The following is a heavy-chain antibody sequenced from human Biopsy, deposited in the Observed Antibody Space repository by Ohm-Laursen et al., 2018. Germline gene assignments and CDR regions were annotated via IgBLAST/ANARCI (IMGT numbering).Heavy chain of an antibody. Sequence: SQTLSLTCPVSGGPIGGGEYYWNWIRQHPGKGLEWIGLISYSGTTFYNPSLESLLTISIDTSKNHFSLNLRSVTAADTAVYYCARGVPHYDGSGFPLAGYWYFDLWGRGTLVTVSS. V-gene: IGHV4-31*01. CDR2: ISYSGTT. CDR1: GGPIGGGEYY. CDR3: ARGVPHYDGSGFPLAGYWYFDL. D-gene: IGHD3-22*01. J-gene: IGHJ2*01.